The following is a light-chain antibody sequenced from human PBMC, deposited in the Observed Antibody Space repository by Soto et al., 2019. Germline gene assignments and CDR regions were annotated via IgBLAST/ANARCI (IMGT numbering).Light chain of an antibody. J-gene: IGKJ5*01. CDR3: QQHGSSPIT. Sequence: EIVLTQSPATLSLSPGERAALSCRASQSISTYLAWYQQKPGQAPRLLIYGASSRATGIPDRFSGSGSGTDFTLTIDRLEPEDFAMYYCQQHGSSPITFGQGTRLEIK. CDR1: QSISTY. CDR2: GAS. V-gene: IGKV3-20*01.